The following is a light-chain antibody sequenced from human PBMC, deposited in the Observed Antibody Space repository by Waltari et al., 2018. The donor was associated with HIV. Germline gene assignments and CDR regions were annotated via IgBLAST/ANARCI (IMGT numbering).Light chain of an antibody. Sequence: QSALTQPRSVSGSPGQSVTISCTGTSSDVGGYNYVSWYQQHPGKAPKVIIYDVNKRPSGVPARFSGSKSGNTASLTISGLQADDEPDYYCSSYAGNYTWVFGGGTKLTVL. J-gene: IGLJ3*02. CDR2: DVN. V-gene: IGLV2-11*01. CDR1: SSDVGGYNY. CDR3: SSYAGNYTWV.